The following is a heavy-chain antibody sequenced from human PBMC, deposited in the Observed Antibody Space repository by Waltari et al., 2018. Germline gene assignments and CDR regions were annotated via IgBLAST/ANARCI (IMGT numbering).Heavy chain of an antibody. CDR3: AIRFLEGIGNSYFDY. D-gene: IGHD3-3*01. V-gene: IGHV4-39*01. CDR1: GGSISSSSYY. J-gene: IGHJ4*02. CDR2: IYYSGST. Sequence: QLQLQESGPGLVKPSETLSLTCTVSGGSISSSSYYWGWIRQPPGKGLEWIGSIYYSGSTYYNPSLKSRVTISVDTYKNQFSLKLSSVTAADTAVYYCAIRFLEGIGNSYFDYWGQGTLVTVSS.